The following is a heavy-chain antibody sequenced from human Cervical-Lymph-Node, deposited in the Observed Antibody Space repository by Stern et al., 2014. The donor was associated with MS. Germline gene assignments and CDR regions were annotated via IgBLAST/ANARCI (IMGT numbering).Heavy chain of an antibody. CDR3: ARDRGITSYFYFYGVDV. J-gene: IGHJ6*02. CDR2: ISYDGRNK. D-gene: IGHD3-16*01. Sequence: QVQLVQSGGGVVQPGKSLSLSCAASGFTFSSSALHWVRQAPGTGLEWVALISYDGRNKYYADSVKGRFTISRDNSNNTLYLQMDNLRAEDTAVYYCARDRGITSYFYFYGVDVWGQGTTVTVSS. CDR1: GFTFSSSA. V-gene: IGHV3-30*04.